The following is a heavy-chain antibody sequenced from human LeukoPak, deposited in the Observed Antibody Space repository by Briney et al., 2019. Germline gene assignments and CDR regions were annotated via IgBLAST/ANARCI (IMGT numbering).Heavy chain of an antibody. CDR3: AKVTGTTGGDY. V-gene: IGHV3-21*01. CDR2: ISSSSSYI. D-gene: IGHD1-20*01. CDR1: GFTFSSYS. J-gene: IGHJ4*02. Sequence: GRSLRLSCAASGFTFSSYSMNWVRQAPGKGLEWVSSISSSSSYIYYADSVKGRFTISRDNAKNSLYLQMNSLRAEDTAVYYCAKVTGTTGGDYWGQGTLVTVSS.